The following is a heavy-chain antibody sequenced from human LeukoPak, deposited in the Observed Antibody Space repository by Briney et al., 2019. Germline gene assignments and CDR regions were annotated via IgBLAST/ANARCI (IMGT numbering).Heavy chain of an antibody. V-gene: IGHV3-48*03. CDR1: GFTFSSYE. Sequence: PGGSLRLSCAASGFTFSSYEMNWVRQDAGKGLEWVSYISSSDNTKYYADSVKGRFTISRDNSKNTLYLQMNSLRAEDTAVYYCARGRGYSHSNWVDPWGQGTMVTVSA. J-gene: IGHJ5*02. D-gene: IGHD5-18*01. CDR2: ISSSDNTK. CDR3: ARGRGYSHSNWVDP.